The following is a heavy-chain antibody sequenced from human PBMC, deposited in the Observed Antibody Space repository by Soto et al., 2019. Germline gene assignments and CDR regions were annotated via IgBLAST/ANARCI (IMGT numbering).Heavy chain of an antibody. V-gene: IGHV3-21*01. CDR2: ISSSSSYI. CDR3: ARGNPGTYYDILTGRYYYYYYMDV. Sequence: GGSLRLSCAASGFTFSSYSMNWVRQAPGKGLERVSSISSSSSYIYYADSVKGRFTISRDNAKNSLYLQMNSLRAEDTAVYYCARGNPGTYYDILTGRYYYYYYMDVWGKGTTVTVSS. J-gene: IGHJ6*03. CDR1: GFTFSSYS. D-gene: IGHD3-9*01.